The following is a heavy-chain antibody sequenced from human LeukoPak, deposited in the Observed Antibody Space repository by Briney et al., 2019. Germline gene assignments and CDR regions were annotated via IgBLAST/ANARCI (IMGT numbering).Heavy chain of an antibody. CDR2: ISYDGSNK. D-gene: IGHD2-2*01. Sequence: GGSLRLSCAASGFTFSMHWVRQAPGKGLEWVAVISYDGSNKYYADSVKGRFTISRDNSKNTLYLQMNSLRAEDTAVYYCAREPRGVVPAAAHDAFDIWGQGTMVTVSS. CDR1: GFTFS. CDR3: AREPRGVVPAAAHDAFDI. V-gene: IGHV3-30-3*01. J-gene: IGHJ3*02.